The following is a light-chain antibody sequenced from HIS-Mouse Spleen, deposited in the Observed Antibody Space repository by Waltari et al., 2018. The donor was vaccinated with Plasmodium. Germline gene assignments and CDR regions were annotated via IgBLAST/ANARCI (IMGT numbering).Light chain of an antibody. Sequence: SYELTQPSSVSVSPGQTARITCSGHALPKQYAYWYQQKPGQAPVLVIYKDRERPSGIPERFSGSSSGTTVTLTISGVQAEDEADYYCQSADSSGTYRVFGGGTKLTVL. CDR1: ALPKQY. V-gene: IGLV3-25*03. CDR3: QSADSSGTYRV. CDR2: KDR. J-gene: IGLJ2*01.